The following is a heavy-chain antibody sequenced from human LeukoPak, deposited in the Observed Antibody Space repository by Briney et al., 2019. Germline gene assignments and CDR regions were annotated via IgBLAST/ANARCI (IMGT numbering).Heavy chain of an antibody. V-gene: IGHV4-30-2*01. Sequence: SQTLSLTCAVSGGSVGSGGYSWSWIRQPPGKGLEWIGYIYHSGSTYYNPSLKSRVTISVDRSKNQFSLKLSSVTAADTAVYYCARGEDSSGYYLDYWGQGTLVTVSS. CDR2: IYHSGST. D-gene: IGHD3-22*01. CDR3: ARGEDSSGYYLDY. J-gene: IGHJ4*02. CDR1: GGSVGSGGYS.